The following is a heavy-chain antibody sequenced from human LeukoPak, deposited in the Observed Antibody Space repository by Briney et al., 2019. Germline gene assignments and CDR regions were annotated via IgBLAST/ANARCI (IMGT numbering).Heavy chain of an antibody. CDR2: ISGSGGST. CDR3: AKSWGYTRPYYNYMDV. V-gene: IGHV3-23*01. J-gene: IGHJ6*03. CDR1: GFTFSSYA. Sequence: PGGSLRLSCAASGFTFSSYAMSWVRQAPGKGLEWVSAISGSGGSTYYADSVKGRFTISRDNSKNTLYLQMNGLRPEDTAVYYCAKSWGYTRPYYNYMDVWGKGTTVTVSS. D-gene: IGHD3-16*02.